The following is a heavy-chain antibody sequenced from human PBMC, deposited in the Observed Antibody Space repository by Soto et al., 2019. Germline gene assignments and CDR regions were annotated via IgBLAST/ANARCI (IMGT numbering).Heavy chain of an antibody. D-gene: IGHD3-10*01. Sequence: GGSLRLSCAASGFTFSSYAMSWVRQAPGKGLEWVSAISGSGGSTYYADSVKGRFTISRDNSKNTLYLQMNSLRAEDTAVYYCAKDLALRKSLYGSGSNYYYYYGMDVWGQGTTVTVSS. J-gene: IGHJ6*02. CDR1: GFTFSSYA. CDR2: ISGSGGST. V-gene: IGHV3-23*01. CDR3: AKDLALRKSLYGSGSNYYYYYGMDV.